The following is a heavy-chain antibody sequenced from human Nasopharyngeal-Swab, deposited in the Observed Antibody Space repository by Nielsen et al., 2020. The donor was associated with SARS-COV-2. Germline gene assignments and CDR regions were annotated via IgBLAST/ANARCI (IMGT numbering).Heavy chain of an antibody. CDR2: INTKTGDP. J-gene: IGHJ6*04. CDR3: ARDVGDYSNSWSPDV. Sequence: ASVKVSCKASGYTFTNYAMNWVRQAPGQGLEWMGWINTKTGDPTYAQGFTGRFVFSLDTSVSTAYLQISTLKAEDTAVYYCARDVGDYSNSWSPDVWGKGTAVTVSS. D-gene: IGHD6-13*01. V-gene: IGHV7-4-1*02. CDR1: GYTFTNYA.